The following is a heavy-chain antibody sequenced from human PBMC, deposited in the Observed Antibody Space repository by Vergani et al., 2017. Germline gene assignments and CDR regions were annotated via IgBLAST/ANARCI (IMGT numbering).Heavy chain of an antibody. CDR3: ARMPAHAFDI. CDR2: IYSGGST. D-gene: IGHD2-2*01. Sequence: EVQLVESGGGLIQPGGSLRLSCAASGFTVSSNYMSWVRRAPGKGLEWVSVIYSGGSTCYADSVKGLFTISRDNSKNTLYLQMNSLRAEDTAVYYCARMPAHAFDIWGQGTMVTVSS. V-gene: IGHV3-53*01. J-gene: IGHJ3*02. CDR1: GFTVSSNY.